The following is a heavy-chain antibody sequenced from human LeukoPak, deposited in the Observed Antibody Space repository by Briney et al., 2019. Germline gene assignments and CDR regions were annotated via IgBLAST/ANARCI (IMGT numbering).Heavy chain of an antibody. CDR1: GGAIRSHY. J-gene: IGHJ4*02. Sequence: SETLSLTCTVSGGAIRSHYLNWIRQPAGKGLEWIGRIYSSGYTNDNPFLKSRITMSVDMSKNQFSLRLNSVTAADTAVYYCARGEHSVDSWGQGMLVTVSS. CDR3: ARGEHSVDS. V-gene: IGHV4-4*07. D-gene: IGHD1/OR15-1a*01. CDR2: IYSSGYT.